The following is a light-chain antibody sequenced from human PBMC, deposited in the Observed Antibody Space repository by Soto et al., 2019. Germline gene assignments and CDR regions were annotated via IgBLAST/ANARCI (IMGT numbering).Light chain of an antibody. J-gene: IGKJ1*01. CDR2: GAS. CDR1: ETVSTN. V-gene: IGKV3-15*01. CDR3: QQYNNWLGT. Sequence: VMTQSPATLSVSPGERATLSCWASETVSTNLAWYQQKPGQAPRFLISGASTRAAGISDRFRGSGSGTDFTLTISSLQSEDFAVYYCQQYNNWLGTFGQRTKEEIK.